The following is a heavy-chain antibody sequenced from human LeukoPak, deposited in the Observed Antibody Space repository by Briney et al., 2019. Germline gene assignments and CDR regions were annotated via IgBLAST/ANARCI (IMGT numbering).Heavy chain of an antibody. D-gene: IGHD3-22*01. Sequence: GGSLRLSCAASGFTFSSYAMSWVRQAPGKGLEWVSAISGSGGSTYYADSVKGRFTISRDNSKNTLYLQRNSLRAEDTAVYYCAKTLSYYYDSSGYYGYYFDYWGQGTLVTVSS. CDR3: AKTLSYYYDSSGYYGYYFDY. V-gene: IGHV3-23*01. CDR1: GFTFSSYA. J-gene: IGHJ4*02. CDR2: ISGSGGST.